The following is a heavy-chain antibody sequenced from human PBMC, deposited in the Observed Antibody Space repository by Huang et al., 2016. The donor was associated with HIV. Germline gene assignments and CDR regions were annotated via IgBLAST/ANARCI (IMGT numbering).Heavy chain of an antibody. CDR1: GGSISSDYYY. V-gene: IGHV4-39*01. D-gene: IGHD2-2*01. CDR2: LYFSGST. J-gene: IGHJ4*02. CDR3: ARQAYCSSTACYRFDS. Sequence: QLQLQETGPGLVKPLETLTLTCTVSGGSISSDYYYLGWIRRPPGKGLEWIGSLYFSGSTYYNPSCKSRVTMSVDSSKNQVSLKLNSVTAADTAVYFCARQAYCSSTACYRFDSWGQGMLVTVSS.